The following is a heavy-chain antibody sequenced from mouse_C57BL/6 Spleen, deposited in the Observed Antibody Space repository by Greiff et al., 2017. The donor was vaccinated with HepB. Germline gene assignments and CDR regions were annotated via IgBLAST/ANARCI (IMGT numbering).Heavy chain of an antibody. CDR1: GYTFTSYW. V-gene: IGHV1-55*01. J-gene: IGHJ2*01. Sequence: QVQLQQPGAELVKPGASVKMSCKASGYTFTSYWITWVKQRPGQGLEWIGDIYPGSGSTNYNEKFKSKATLTVDTSSSTAYMQRSSLTSEDSAVYYCAREGVLGTTVVGSYWGQGTTLTVAS. D-gene: IGHD1-1*01. CDR3: AREGVLGTTVVGSY. CDR2: IYPGSGST.